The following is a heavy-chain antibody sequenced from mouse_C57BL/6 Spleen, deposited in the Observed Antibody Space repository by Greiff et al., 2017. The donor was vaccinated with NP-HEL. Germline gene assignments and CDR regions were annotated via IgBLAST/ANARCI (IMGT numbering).Heavy chain of an antibody. J-gene: IGHJ4*01. V-gene: IGHV1-15*01. CDR1: GYTFTDYE. CDR2: IDPETGGT. Sequence: QVQLQQSGAELVRPGASVTLSCKASGYTFTDYEMHWVKQTPVHGLEWIGAIDPETGGTAYNQKFKGKAILTAVKSSSTAYMELRSLTSEDSAVYYCTRLGDYAMDYWGQGTSVTVSS. CDR3: TRLGDYAMDY.